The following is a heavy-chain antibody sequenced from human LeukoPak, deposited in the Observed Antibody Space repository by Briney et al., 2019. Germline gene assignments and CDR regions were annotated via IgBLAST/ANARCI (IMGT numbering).Heavy chain of an antibody. CDR1: GGSFSGYY. CDR3: ARQNGVGLFSLP. CDR2: INHSGST. Sequence: SETLSLTCAVCGGSFSGYYWSWIRQPPGKGLEWIGEINHSGSTNYNPSLKSRVTISVDTSKNQFSLKVTSVTAADTAVYYCARQNGVGLFSLPGGQGILVTVSS. V-gene: IGHV4-34*01. D-gene: IGHD2-8*01. J-gene: IGHJ4*02.